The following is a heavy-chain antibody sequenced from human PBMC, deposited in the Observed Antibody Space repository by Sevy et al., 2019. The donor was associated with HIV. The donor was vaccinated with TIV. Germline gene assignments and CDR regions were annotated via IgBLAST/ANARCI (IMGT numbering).Heavy chain of an antibody. V-gene: IGHV4-4*07. J-gene: IGHJ5*02. CDR3: ARDLGFPSPLGLQNWFDP. CDR1: GGSISSYY. D-gene: IGHD4-4*01. Sequence: SETLSLTCTVSGGSISSYYWSWIRQPAGKGLEWIGRIYTSGSTNYNPSLKSRVTMSVDTSKNQFSLKLSSVTAADTAVYYCARDLGFPSPLGLQNWFDPWGQGTLVTVSS. CDR2: IYTSGST.